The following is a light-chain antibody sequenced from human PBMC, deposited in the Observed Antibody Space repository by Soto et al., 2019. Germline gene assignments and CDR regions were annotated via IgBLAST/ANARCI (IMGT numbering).Light chain of an antibody. CDR1: QSISSW. V-gene: IGKV1-5*01. J-gene: IGKJ1*01. CDR2: DAS. Sequence: DIQMTQSPSTLSASVGDRVTITCRASQSISSWLAWYQQKPGKAPKLLIYDASSLESGIPSRFSGSGSGTEFTLTISSLQADDFATYYCQQYNSYSGRTVGQGTKVEI. CDR3: QQYNSYSGRT.